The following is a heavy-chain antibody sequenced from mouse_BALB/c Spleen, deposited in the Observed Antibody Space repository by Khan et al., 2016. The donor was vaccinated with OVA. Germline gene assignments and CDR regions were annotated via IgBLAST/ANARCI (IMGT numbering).Heavy chain of an antibody. CDR1: GYTFTSYW. CDR3: ARIKKIVATYFDY. Sequence: QVQLQQPGADLVKAGASVKMSCTASGYTFTSYWMHWVKQRLGQGLEWFAETNPTNGRTYYNETFKSKATMTVDKSYSTAYMLLSGPTFEDSAVYYCARIKKIVATYFDYWGQGTTRTVSS. J-gene: IGHJ2*01. CDR2: TNPTNGRT. V-gene: IGHV1S81*02. D-gene: IGHD1-1*01.